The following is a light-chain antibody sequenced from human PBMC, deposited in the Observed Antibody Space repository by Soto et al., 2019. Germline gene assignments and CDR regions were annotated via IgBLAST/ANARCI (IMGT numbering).Light chain of an antibody. CDR1: RSGVGSYDL. CDR2: EVT. CDR3: CSYSGSNTLL. V-gene: IGLV2-23*01. Sequence: QSALTQPASVSGSPGQSITISCTGTRSGVGSYDLVSWYQQHPGKAPKLLIYEVTKRPSGVSNRFSGSKSGNTASLTISGLQAEDEADYYFCSYSGSNTLLFGGGTKLTVL. J-gene: IGLJ2*01.